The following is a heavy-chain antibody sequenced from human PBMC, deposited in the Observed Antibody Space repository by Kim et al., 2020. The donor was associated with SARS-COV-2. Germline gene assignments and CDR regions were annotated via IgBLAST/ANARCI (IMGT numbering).Heavy chain of an antibody. CDR3: ARGMVRGELYYYYYGMDV. J-gene: IGHJ6*02. V-gene: IGHV4-59*09. D-gene: IGHD3-10*01. Sequence: KSRVTISVDTSKNQFSLKLSSVTAADTAVYYCARGMVRGELYYYYYGMDVWGQGTTVTVSS.